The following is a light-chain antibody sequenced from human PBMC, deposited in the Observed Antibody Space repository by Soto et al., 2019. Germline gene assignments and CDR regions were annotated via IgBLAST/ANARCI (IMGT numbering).Light chain of an antibody. CDR2: EVS. J-gene: IGLJ2*01. CDR3: SSYTSSSTLYVV. V-gene: IGLV2-14*01. Sequence: QSALTQPASVSGSPGQSITISCTGTSSDVGGYNYVSWYQQHPGKAPKLMIYEVSNRPSGVSNRFSGSKSGNTASLTISGLQAGDEADYYCSSYTSSSTLYVVFGGGTKLTVL. CDR1: SSDVGGYNY.